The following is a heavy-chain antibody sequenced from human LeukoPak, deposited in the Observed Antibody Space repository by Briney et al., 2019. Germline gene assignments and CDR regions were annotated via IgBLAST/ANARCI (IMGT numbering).Heavy chain of an antibody. CDR1: GGSISNYY. Sequence: PSETLSLTCTVSGGSISNYYWSWIRQPPGKGLEWVANIKQDGSEKYYVDSVKGRFTISRDNAKNSLYLQMNSLRAEDTAVYYCARRDYWGQGTLVTVSS. CDR3: ARRDY. V-gene: IGHV3-7*01. J-gene: IGHJ4*02. CDR2: IKQDGSEK.